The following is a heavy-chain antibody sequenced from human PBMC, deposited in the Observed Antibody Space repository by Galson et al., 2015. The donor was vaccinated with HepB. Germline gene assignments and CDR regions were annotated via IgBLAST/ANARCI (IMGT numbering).Heavy chain of an antibody. CDR2: INAGNGNT. CDR3: ARDGRSNPYYYYGMDV. CDR1: GYTFTSYA. Sequence: SVKVSCKASGYTFTSYAMHWVRQAPGQRLEWMGWINAGNGNTKYSQKFQGRVTITRDTSASTAYMELSSLRSEDTAVYYCARDGRSNPYYYYGMDVWGQGTTVTVSS. J-gene: IGHJ6*02. D-gene: IGHD4-11*01. V-gene: IGHV1-3*01.